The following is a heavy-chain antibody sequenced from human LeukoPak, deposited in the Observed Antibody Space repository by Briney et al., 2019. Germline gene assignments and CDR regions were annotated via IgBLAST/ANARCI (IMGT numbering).Heavy chain of an antibody. V-gene: IGHV3-23*01. D-gene: IGHD3-10*01. CDR3: AKVSSPGFPYSYGMDV. J-gene: IGHJ6*02. CDR2: LSGSGGST. CDR1: GFTFSSYA. Sequence: GGSLRLSCAASGFTFSSYAMSWVRQAPGRGLQWVSALSGSGGSTYYADSVKGRFTISRDNSKNTLYLQMNSLRAEDTAVYYCAKVSSPGFPYSYGMDVWGQGTTVTVSS.